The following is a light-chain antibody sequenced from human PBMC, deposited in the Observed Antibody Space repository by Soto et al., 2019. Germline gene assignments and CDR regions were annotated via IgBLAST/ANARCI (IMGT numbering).Light chain of an antibody. CDR3: QQRSDWPWT. CDR1: QILLHSDGKTY. J-gene: IGKJ1*01. CDR2: DVS. V-gene: IGKV2D-29*01. Sequence: EIVVTQTPLSLSVTPGQPASISCQSSQILLHSDGKTYLYWYQQKPGQAPRLLVYDVSNRATGIPARFSGGGSGTDFTLTISNLEPEDFAVYYCQQRSDWPWTFGQGTKVDIK.